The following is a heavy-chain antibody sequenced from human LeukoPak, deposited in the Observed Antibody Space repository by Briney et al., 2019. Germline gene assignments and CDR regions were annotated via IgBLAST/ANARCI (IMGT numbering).Heavy chain of an antibody. J-gene: IGHJ4*02. CDR3: ARGYRNYYDSSGYYWNYFDY. Sequence: SETLSLTCAVYGGSFSGYYWSWIRQPPGKGLEWIGEINHSGSTNYNPSLKSRVTISVDTSKNQFSLKLSSVTAADTAVYYCARGYRNYYDSSGYYWNYFDYWGQGTLVIVSS. CDR1: GGSFSGYY. D-gene: IGHD3-22*01. V-gene: IGHV4-34*01. CDR2: INHSGST.